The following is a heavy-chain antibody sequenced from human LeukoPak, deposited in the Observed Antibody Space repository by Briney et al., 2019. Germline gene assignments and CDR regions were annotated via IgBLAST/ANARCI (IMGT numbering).Heavy chain of an antibody. Sequence: GGSLRLSCAASGFTFSDYYMSWIRQAPGKGLEWVSTISGSGGTTYYADSVKGRFTISRDSSKNTLYLQMNSLRAEDTAVYSCARSRGYYQSVYWGQGTLVTVSS. CDR1: GFTFSDYY. CDR2: ISGSGGTT. D-gene: IGHD3-22*01. J-gene: IGHJ4*02. CDR3: ARSRGYYQSVY. V-gene: IGHV3-23*01.